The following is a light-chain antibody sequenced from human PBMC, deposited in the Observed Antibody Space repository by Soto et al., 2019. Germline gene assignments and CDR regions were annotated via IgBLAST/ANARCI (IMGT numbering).Light chain of an antibody. V-gene: IGKV2-28*01. CDR3: MQALQTPPWT. Sequence: DIVMTQSPLSLPVTPGEPASISCRSSQSLLHSNGYNYLDWYLQKPGQSPQLLIYLTSIRASGVPDRFSGSGSGTDFTLKISKVEAEDVGVYYCMQALQTPPWTFGPGTKVDIK. CDR2: LTS. J-gene: IGKJ1*01. CDR1: QSLLHSNGYNY.